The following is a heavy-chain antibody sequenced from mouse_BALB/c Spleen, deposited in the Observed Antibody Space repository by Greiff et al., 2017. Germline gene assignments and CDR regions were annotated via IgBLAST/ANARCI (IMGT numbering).Heavy chain of an antibody. V-gene: IGHV1-67*01. Sequence: QVQLKQSGPELVRPGESVEISCKGSGYTFTDYAMHWVKQSHAKSLEWIGVISIYYDNTNYNQKFKGKATMTVDKSSSTAYMELARLTSEDSAIYYCARFGGTTVNAMDYWGQGTSVTVSS. CDR3: ARFGGTTVNAMDY. D-gene: IGHD1-1*01. CDR1: GYTFTDYA. CDR2: ISIYYDNT. J-gene: IGHJ4*01.